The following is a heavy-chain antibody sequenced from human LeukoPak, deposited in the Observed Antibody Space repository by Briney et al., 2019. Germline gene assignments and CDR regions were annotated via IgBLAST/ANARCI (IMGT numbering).Heavy chain of an antibody. CDR1: GGSISNYY. D-gene: IGHD1-26*01. J-gene: IGHJ4*02. CDR3: ASGWELLDY. V-gene: IGHV4-59*12. Sequence: SETLSLTCTVSGGSISNYYWSWIRQPPGKGLEWIGYIYYSGSTNYNPSLKSRVTISVDTSKNQFSLKLSSVTAADTAVYYCASGWELLDYWGQGTLVTVSS. CDR2: IYYSGST.